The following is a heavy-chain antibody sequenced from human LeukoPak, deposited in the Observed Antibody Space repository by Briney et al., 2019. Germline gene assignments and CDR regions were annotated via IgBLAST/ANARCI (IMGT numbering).Heavy chain of an antibody. Sequence: AGGSLRLSCAASGFTFSSYGMHWVRQAPGKGLEWVAFIWYDGSNKYYADSVKGRFTISRDNSKNTLYLQMNSLRAEDTAVYYCAKDGRFGELLGYYFDYWGQGTLVTVSS. CDR2: IWYDGSNK. V-gene: IGHV3-30*02. D-gene: IGHD3-10*01. CDR3: AKDGRFGELLGYYFDY. J-gene: IGHJ4*02. CDR1: GFTFSSYG.